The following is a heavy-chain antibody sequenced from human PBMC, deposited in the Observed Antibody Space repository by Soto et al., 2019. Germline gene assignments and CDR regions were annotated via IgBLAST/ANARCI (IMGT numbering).Heavy chain of an antibody. CDR2: IIPIFGTA. V-gene: IGHV1-69*13. D-gene: IGHD2-15*01. CDR1: GGTFSSYA. J-gene: IGHJ4*02. CDR3: ARLGVVAATNYFDY. Sequence: SVKVSCKAPGGTFSSYAISWVRQAPGQGLEWMGGIIPIFGTANYAQKFQGRVTITADESTSTAYMELSSLRSEDTAVYYCARLGVVAATNYFDYWGQGTLVTVSS.